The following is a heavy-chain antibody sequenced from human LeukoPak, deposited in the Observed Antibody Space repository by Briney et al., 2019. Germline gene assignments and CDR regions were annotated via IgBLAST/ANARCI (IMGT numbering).Heavy chain of an antibody. D-gene: IGHD6-13*01. CDR3: ARDIEAAGLFLDY. J-gene: IGHJ4*02. Sequence: GGSLRLSCAASGVTFSSYWMSWVRQAPGKGLEWVANMKYDGSEKCYVDSVKGRFTISRDNAKNSLYLQMNSLRAEDTAVYYCARDIEAAGLFLDYWGQGTLVTVSS. V-gene: IGHV3-7*01. CDR1: GVTFSSYW. CDR2: MKYDGSEK.